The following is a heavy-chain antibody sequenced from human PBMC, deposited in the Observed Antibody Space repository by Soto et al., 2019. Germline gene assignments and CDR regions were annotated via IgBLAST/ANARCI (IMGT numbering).Heavy chain of an antibody. CDR1: GYIFVNYG. CDR2: ISPYSGNT. J-gene: IGHJ6*02. Sequence: QVQLVQSGDEVRKPGSSVKVSCKASGYIFVNYGIAWVRQAPGQGLEWMGWISPYSGNTHYASKVQGRLTMTTDTATRTANRDLGSRRADDRAEYYCAMVDNYVTPTPRDGWGQGTKVSV. CDR3: AMVDNYVTPTPRDG. V-gene: IGHV1-18*01. D-gene: IGHD3-16*01.